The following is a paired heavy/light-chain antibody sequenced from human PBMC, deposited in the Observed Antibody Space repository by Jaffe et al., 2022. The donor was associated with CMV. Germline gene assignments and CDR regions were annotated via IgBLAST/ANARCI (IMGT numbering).Light chain of an antibody. CDR2: GAS. Sequence: EIVLTQSPGTLSLSPGERATLSCRASQSVSSSYLAWYQQKPGQAPRLLIYGASSRATGIPDRFSGSGSGTDFTLTISRLEPEDFAVYYCQQYGSSPQTFGQGTRLEIK. V-gene: IGKV3-20*01. CDR3: QQYGSSPQT. CDR1: QSVSSSY. J-gene: IGKJ5*01.
Heavy chain of an antibody. CDR1: GFTFSSYS. Sequence: EVQLVESGGGLVKPGGSLRLSCAASGFTFSSYSMNWVRQAPGKGLEWVSSISSSSSYIYYADSVKGRFTISRDNAKNSLYLQMNSLRAEDTAVYYCARETYYDFWSGYYPTEMDVWGKGTTVTVSS. V-gene: IGHV3-21*01. J-gene: IGHJ6*04. CDR2: ISSSSSYI. CDR3: ARETYYDFWSGYYPTEMDV. D-gene: IGHD3-3*01.